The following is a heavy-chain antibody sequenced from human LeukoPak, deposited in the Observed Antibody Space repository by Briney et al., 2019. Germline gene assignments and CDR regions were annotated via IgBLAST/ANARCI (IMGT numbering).Heavy chain of an antibody. D-gene: IGHD3-22*01. J-gene: IGHJ4*02. CDR3: ARGRYDSSGYYYFFDY. Sequence: PSETLSLTCAVSGGSISSGGYSWRWIRQPPGKGLEWIGYIYHSGSTYYNPSLKSRVTISVDRSKNQFSLKLSSVTAADTAVYYCARGRYDSSGYYYFFDYWGQGTLVTVSS. V-gene: IGHV4-30-2*01. CDR2: IYHSGST. CDR1: GGSISSGGYS.